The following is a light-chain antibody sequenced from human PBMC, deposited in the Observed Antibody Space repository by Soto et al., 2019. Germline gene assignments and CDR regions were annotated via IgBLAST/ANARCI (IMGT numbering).Light chain of an antibody. CDR1: QSVSSY. V-gene: IGKV3-11*01. CDR3: QPRSKGPPS. CDR2: DAS. Sequence: EIVWTQKDPTRALSPGERATLSCRASQSVSSYLAWYQQKPGQAPRLLIYDASNRATGIPARFSCSGFGTDFTLSCSSLPPEDFAVYYCQPRSKGPPSFGQGTRLEIK. J-gene: IGKJ5*01.